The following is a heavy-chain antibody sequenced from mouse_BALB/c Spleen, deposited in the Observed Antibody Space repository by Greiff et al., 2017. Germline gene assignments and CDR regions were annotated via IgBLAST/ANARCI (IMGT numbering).Heavy chain of an antibody. CDR1: GYTFTDYE. CDR2: IDPETGGT. CDR3: TAYYFDY. V-gene: IGHV1-15*01. J-gene: IGHJ2*01. Sequence: QVQLKQSGAELVRPGASVTLSCKASGYTFTDYEMHWVKQTPVHGLEWIGAIDPETGGTAYNQKFKGKATLTADKSSSTAYMELRSLTSEDSAVYYCTAYYFDYWGQGTTLTVSS.